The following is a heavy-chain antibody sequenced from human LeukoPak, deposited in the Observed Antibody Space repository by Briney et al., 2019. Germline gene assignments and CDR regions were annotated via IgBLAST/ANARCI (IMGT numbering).Heavy chain of an antibody. V-gene: IGHV1-46*01. CDR2: INPSGGST. CDR3: ARDKAVGSGRGEPANRDYYGMDV. CDR1: GYTFTSYY. J-gene: IGHJ6*02. Sequence: PEASVKVSCKASGYTFTSYYMHWVRQAPGQGLEWMGIINPSGGSTSYAQKFQGRVTMTRDTSTSTVYMELSSLRSEDTAVYYCARDKAVGSGRGEPANRDYYGMDVWGQGTTVTVSS. D-gene: IGHD1-26*01.